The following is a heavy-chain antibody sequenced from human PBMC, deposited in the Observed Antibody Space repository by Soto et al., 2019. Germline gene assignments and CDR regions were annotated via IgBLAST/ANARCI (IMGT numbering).Heavy chain of an antibody. V-gene: IGHV3-11*01. J-gene: IGHJ6*03. D-gene: IGHD5-12*01. Sequence: QVQLVESGGGLVKPGGSLRLSCAASGFTFSDYYMSWIRQAPGKGLEWVSYISSSGSTIYYADSVKGRFTISRDNAKNSLYLQMNRLRAEDTAVYYCASARVRGYSGPSYYYYMDVWGKGTTVTVSS. CDR2: ISSSGSTI. CDR3: ASARVRGYSGPSYYYYMDV. CDR1: GFTFSDYY.